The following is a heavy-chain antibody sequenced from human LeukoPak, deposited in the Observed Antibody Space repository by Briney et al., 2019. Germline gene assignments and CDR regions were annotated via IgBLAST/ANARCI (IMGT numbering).Heavy chain of an antibody. J-gene: IGHJ4*02. CDR1: GFTFGDYT. V-gene: IGHV3-49*03. Sequence: GGSLRLSCTASGFTFGDYTMSWFRQAPGKGLEWVSFIRSKTYGGTTEYAAAVKGRFTISRDDSKSIAYLQMNSLKTEDTAMYYCTREESYYYDTSGSDYWGQGTLVTVSS. D-gene: IGHD3-22*01. CDR3: TREESYYYDTSGSDY. CDR2: IRSKTYGGTT.